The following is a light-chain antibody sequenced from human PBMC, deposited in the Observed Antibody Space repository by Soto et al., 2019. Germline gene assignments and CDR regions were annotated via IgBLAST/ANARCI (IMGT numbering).Light chain of an antibody. J-gene: IGKJ5*01. Sequence: EIVMTQSPATLPVSPGERATLSCRASQSVSSNLAWYQQKPGQAPRLLIYGASTRATGIPARFSGSGSGTEFTLTISSLQSEDFAVYYCQQYNSWPPIKFGQGTRLEIK. CDR1: QSVSSN. CDR2: GAS. CDR3: QQYNSWPPIK. V-gene: IGKV3-15*01.